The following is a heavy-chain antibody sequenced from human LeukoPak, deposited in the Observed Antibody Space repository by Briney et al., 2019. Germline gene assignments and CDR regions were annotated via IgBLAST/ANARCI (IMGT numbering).Heavy chain of an antibody. CDR1: GFTFSSYE. D-gene: IGHD5-18*01. CDR3: ASGYMYGGDF. J-gene: IGHJ4*02. Sequence: GGSLRLSCAASGFTFSSYEMHWVRQAPGKGLEWVSHISSSGSNTHYTDSVKGRFTISRDNARHSLYMQMNSLRAEDTAVYYCASGYMYGGDFWGQGTLVTVSS. CDR2: ISSSGSNT. V-gene: IGHV3-48*03.